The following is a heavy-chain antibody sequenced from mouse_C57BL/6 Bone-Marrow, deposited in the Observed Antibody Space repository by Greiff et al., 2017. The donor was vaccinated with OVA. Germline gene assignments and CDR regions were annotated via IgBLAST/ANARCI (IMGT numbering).Heavy chain of an antibody. Sequence: QVQLQQSGAELVRPGASVKLSCKASGYTFTSYYINWVKQRPGQGLEWIASIYPGGGDTYYNEKFKGKATLTAEKSSSTAYMQLSSLTSEDSAVYFWSRGDNSGYYAMDGWGQGTSVTVSS. D-gene: IGHD3-2*02. CDR1: GYTFTSYY. J-gene: IGHJ4*01. V-gene: IGHV1-76*01. CDR2: IYPGGGDT. CDR3: SRGDNSGYYAMDG.